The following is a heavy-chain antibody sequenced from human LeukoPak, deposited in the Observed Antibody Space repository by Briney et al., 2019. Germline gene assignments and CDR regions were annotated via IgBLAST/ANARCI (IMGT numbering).Heavy chain of an antibody. Sequence: SETLSLTCTVSGGSISSSSYYWGWIRQPPGKGLEWIGSIYYSGSTYYNPSLKSRVTISVDTSKNQFSLKLSSATAADTAVYYCASGVMLRFLEWLSYFDYWGRGTLVTVSS. CDR1: GGSISSSSYY. CDR3: ASGVMLRFLEWLSYFDY. D-gene: IGHD3-3*01. CDR2: IYYSGST. J-gene: IGHJ4*02. V-gene: IGHV4-39*01.